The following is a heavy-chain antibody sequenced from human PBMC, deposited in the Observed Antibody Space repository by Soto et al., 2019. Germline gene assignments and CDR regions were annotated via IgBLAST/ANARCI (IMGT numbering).Heavy chain of an antibody. CDR1: GASISTYY. J-gene: IGHJ6*02. Sequence: QVQLQESGPGLVKPSETLSLTCTVSGASISTYYWSWIRQSPGKGLEWIGYIYNSGSTNYNPSLKRRVTISVDTSKNQFSLKLSSVTAADTAVYYCARGAATRRIYYYGMDVWGQGTTVTVSS. D-gene: IGHD6-6*01. CDR3: ARGAATRRIYYYGMDV. V-gene: IGHV4-59*01. CDR2: IYNSGST.